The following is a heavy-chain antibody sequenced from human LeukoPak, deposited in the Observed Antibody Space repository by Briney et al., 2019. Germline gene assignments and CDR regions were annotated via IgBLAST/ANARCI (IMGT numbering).Heavy chain of an antibody. J-gene: IGHJ6*03. CDR1: DGAISIYY. V-gene: IGHV4-59*08. D-gene: IGHD3-22*01. Sequence: PSETLSLTCSVSDGAISIYYWSWIRQPPGKGLEWIGYIHYSGITDHNPSLKSRVTISLDTSENEFSLKLRSVTAADTAVYYCPILGFHNSAYYPSDYYYMDVWGKGTTVTVFS. CDR2: IHYSGIT. CDR3: PILGFHNSAYYPSDYYYMDV.